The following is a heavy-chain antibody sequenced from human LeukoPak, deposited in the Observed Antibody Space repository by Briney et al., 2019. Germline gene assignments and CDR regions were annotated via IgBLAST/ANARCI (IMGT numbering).Heavy chain of an antibody. J-gene: IGHJ4*02. CDR3: ARDRIAVANVIDF. CDR1: GFTFSSYE. CDR2: ISSSSSHI. Sequence: GGSLRLSCAASGFTFSSYEMNWVRQAPGKGLEWVSSISSSSSHIYYADSLKGRFTISRDNAKNSLYLQMNSLRAEDTAVYYCARDRIAVANVIDFWGQGTLVTVSS. D-gene: IGHD6-19*01. V-gene: IGHV3-21*01.